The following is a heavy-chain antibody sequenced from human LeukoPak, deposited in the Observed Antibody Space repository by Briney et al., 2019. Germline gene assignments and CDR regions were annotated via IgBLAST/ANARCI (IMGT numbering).Heavy chain of an antibody. V-gene: IGHV3-33*06. CDR1: GFTFSSYD. D-gene: IGHD2-15*01. CDR2: IWYDGSNK. CDR3: AKRYLSKGYCSGGSCYSNLDY. Sequence: GRSLRLSCAASGFTFSSYDMHWVRQAPGKGLEWVALIWYDGSNKYYADSVKGRFTISRDNSKNTLYLQMNSLRAEDTAVYYCAKRYLSKGYCSGGSCYSNLDYWGQGTLVTVSS. J-gene: IGHJ4*02.